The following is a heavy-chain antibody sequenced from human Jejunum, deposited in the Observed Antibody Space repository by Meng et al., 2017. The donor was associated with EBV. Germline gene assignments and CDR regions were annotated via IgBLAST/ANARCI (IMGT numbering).Heavy chain of an antibody. CDR1: GLIVSRYG. Sequence: VKSGSKLKCPGTSVKGSCNASGLIVSRYGINRAGQASGQGLECMGWFHTRTGTPAYAQGFTGRFVLPLHPSVSTAYLQISSLKAEDTAVYYCASDISTATFGYWGQGTLVTVSS. J-gene: IGHJ4*02. D-gene: IGHD2-21*02. CDR3: ASDISTATFGY. V-gene: IGHV7-4-1*02. CDR2: FHTRTGTP.